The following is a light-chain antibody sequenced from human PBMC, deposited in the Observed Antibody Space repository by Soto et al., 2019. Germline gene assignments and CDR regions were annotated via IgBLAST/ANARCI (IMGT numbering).Light chain of an antibody. V-gene: IGKV3-20*01. CDR2: DAS. CDR1: QTVRNNY. Sequence: VWTQSPRTRAVSGGEGATGCCRASQTVRNNYLAWYQQKPGQAPRLLIYDASSRATGIPDRFSGCRHRTAFALALRTLQPYDSAVPYCQQSGTSPGTFAQGTKVDI. J-gene: IGKJ1*01. CDR3: QQSGTSPGT.